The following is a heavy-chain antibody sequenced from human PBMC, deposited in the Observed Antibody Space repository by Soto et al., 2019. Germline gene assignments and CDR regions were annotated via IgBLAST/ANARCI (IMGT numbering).Heavy chain of an antibody. J-gene: IGHJ6*03. CDR3: AGTTSHYWYYMDV. V-gene: IGHV6-1*01. CDR2: TYYRTRWYY. D-gene: IGHD1-7*01. Sequence: QVQLQESGPGLVKPSQTLSLTCVISGDSVSSNSAAWNWIRQSPSRGLEWLGGTYYRTRWYYDYAVSLRSRITVNPDTSKDQFSLQLTSVTPEDTAVYSCAGTTSHYWYYMDVWGKGTTVTVSS. CDR1: GDSVSSNSAA.